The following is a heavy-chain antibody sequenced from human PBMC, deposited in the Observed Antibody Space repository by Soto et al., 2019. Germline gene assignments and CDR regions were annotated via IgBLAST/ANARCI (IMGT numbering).Heavy chain of an antibody. D-gene: IGHD3-22*01. CDR1: GFTFSSYA. V-gene: IGHV3-23*01. Sequence: PGGSLRLSCEASGFTFSSYAMSWVRQAPGKGLEWVSAISGSGGSTYYADSVKGRFTISRDNSKNTLYLQMNSLRAEDTAVYYCAKDALGWYDSSGYYYDWGQGTLVTVSS. J-gene: IGHJ4*02. CDR2: ISGSGGST. CDR3: AKDALGWYDSSGYYYD.